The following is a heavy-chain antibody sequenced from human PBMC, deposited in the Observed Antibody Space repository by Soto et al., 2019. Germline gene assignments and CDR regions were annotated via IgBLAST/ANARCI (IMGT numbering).Heavy chain of an antibody. D-gene: IGHD1-1*01. CDR3: VRESTTSGPNWFDT. V-gene: IGHV4-30-2*01. CDR2: IYHSGST. Sequence: WVRQMPGKGLEWIAYIYHSGSTYYNPSLKSRVTISVDRSENQFSLKLTSVTAADTAVYYCVRESTTSGPNWFDTWGPGILVTVSS. J-gene: IGHJ5*02.